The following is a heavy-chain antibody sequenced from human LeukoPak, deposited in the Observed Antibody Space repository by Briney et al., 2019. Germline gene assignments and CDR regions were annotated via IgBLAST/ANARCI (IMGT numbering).Heavy chain of an antibody. CDR3: ATSRTVPDAFDI. J-gene: IGHJ3*02. CDR1: GFTVSSNY. D-gene: IGHD1/OR15-1a*01. V-gene: IGHV3-66*01. Sequence: GGSLRLSCAASGFTVSSNYMSWVRQAPGKGLEWVSVIYSGGSTYYADSVKGRLTISRDNSKNTLYLQMNSLRAEDTAVYYCATSRTVPDAFDIWGQGTMVTVSS. CDR2: IYSGGST.